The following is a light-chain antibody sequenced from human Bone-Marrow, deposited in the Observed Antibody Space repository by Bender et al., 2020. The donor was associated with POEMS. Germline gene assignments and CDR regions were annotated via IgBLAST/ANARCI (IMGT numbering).Light chain of an antibody. J-gene: IGLJ1*01. Sequence: QSALTQPASVSGSPGQSITISCTGTSSDIGGYNYVSWYQQHPGKAPKLMIYEVTKRPSGVPDRFSGSKSGNTASLTISGLQADDEADYYCCSYAGSFYVFGTGTKVTVL. V-gene: IGLV2-11*01. CDR2: EVT. CDR1: SSDIGGYNY. CDR3: CSYAGSFYV.